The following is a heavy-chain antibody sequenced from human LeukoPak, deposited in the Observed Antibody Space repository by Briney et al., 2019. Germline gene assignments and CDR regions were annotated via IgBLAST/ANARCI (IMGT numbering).Heavy chain of an antibody. CDR3: ARVPPPPGTAADYYYYMDV. Sequence: SVKVSCKASGGTFSSYAISWVRQAPGQGLEWMGGTIPIFGTANYAQKFQGRVTITADESTSTAYMELSSLRSEDTAVYYCARVPPPPGTAADYYYYMDVWGKGTTVTVSS. CDR1: GGTFSSYA. CDR2: TIPIFGTA. V-gene: IGHV1-69*01. J-gene: IGHJ6*03. D-gene: IGHD1-7*01.